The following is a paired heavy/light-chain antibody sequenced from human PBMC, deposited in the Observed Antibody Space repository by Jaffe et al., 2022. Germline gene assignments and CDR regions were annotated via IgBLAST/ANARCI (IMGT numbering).Heavy chain of an antibody. Sequence: QVQLQESGPGLVKPSETLSLTCVVSGYSISSGYYWGWIRQPPGKGLDWIGSISYRGSTYYNPSLKSRVTISVDTSKNQFSLKLTSVTAADTAVYYCAVYYYDGSGYFDYFDHWGQGTLVTVSS. CDR1: GYSISSGYY. D-gene: IGHD3-22*01. J-gene: IGHJ4*02. V-gene: IGHV4-38-2*01. CDR3: AVYYYDGSGYFDYFDH. CDR2: ISYRGST.
Light chain of an antibody. J-gene: IGLJ7*01. Sequence: QSVLTQPPSVSAAPGQKVTISCSGSSSNIGRNYVSWYQQLPGTAPKLLIYENNKRPSGIPDRFSASKSGTSATLGITGLQTGDEADYYCETWDSSLSAAVFGGGTQLTVL. V-gene: IGLV1-51*02. CDR2: ENN. CDR3: ETWDSSLSAAV. CDR1: SSNIGRNY.